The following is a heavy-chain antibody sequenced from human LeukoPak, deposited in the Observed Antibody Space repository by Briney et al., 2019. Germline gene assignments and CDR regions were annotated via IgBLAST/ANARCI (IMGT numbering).Heavy chain of an antibody. CDR3: AKGEVVPAAMTSPYAFDI. Sequence: GGSLRLSCAASGFTFSSYAMSWVRQAPGKGLEWVSAISGSGGSTYYADSVKGRFTISRDNSKNTLYLQMNSLRAEDTAVYYCAKGEVVPAAMTSPYAFDIWGLGTMVTVSS. D-gene: IGHD2-2*01. J-gene: IGHJ3*02. CDR2: ISGSGGST. V-gene: IGHV3-23*01. CDR1: GFTFSSYA.